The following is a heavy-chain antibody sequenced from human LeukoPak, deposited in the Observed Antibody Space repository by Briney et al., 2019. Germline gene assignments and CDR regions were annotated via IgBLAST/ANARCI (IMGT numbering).Heavy chain of an antibody. CDR1: GYSISSGYY. CDR2: IYNSGIT. D-gene: IGHD5-12*01. J-gene: IGHJ4*02. V-gene: IGHV4-38-2*02. CDR3: ARVATALIDY. Sequence: SETLSLTCTVSGYSISSGYYWGWIRQPPGKGLEWIGSIYNSGITYYNASLKSRVTISVDTSKNQFSLKLSSVTAADTAVYYCARVATALIDYWGQGTLVTVSS.